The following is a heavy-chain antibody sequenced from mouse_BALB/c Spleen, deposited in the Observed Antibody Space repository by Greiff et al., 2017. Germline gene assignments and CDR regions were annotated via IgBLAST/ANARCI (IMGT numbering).Heavy chain of an antibody. CDR2: INPYNDGT. Sequence: VHVKQSGAELVRPGVSVKISCKASGYTFTSYVMHWVKQKPGQGLEWIGYINPYNDGTKYNEKFKGKATLTSDKSSSTAYMELSSLTSEDSAVYYCARFLITTVVDYFDYWGQGTTLTVSS. D-gene: IGHD1-1*01. J-gene: IGHJ2*01. CDR3: ARFLITTVVDYFDY. V-gene: IGHV1-14*01. CDR1: GYTFTSYV.